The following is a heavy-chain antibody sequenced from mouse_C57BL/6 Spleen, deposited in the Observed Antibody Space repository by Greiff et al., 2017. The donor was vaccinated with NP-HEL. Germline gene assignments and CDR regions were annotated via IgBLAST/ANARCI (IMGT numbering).Heavy chain of an antibody. CDR3: ARDEGKRGDFDV. CDR2: ISDGGSYT. D-gene: IGHD2-1*01. J-gene: IGHJ1*03. Sequence: EVNVVESGGGLVKPGGSLKLSCAASGFTFSSYAMSWVRQTPEQRLEWVATISDGGSYTYYTDNVKGRFTISRDNAKNNLYLQMSQRKTEDTSMDYGARDEGKRGDFDVWGTGTTVTVSS. V-gene: IGHV5-4*01. CDR1: GFTFSSYA.